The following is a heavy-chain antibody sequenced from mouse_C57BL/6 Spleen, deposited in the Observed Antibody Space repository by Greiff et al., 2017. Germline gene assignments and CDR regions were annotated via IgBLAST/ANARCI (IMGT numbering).Heavy chain of an antibody. CDR3: ARDGNCSAWFAY. Sequence: QVQLQQSGPELVKPGASVKISCKASGYAFSSSWMNWVKQRPGKGLEWIGRIYPGGGDTNYNGKFKGKATLTADKSSSTAYMQLSSLTSEDSAVYFGARDGNCSAWFAYWGQGTLVTVSA. V-gene: IGHV1-82*01. J-gene: IGHJ3*01. CDR1: GYAFSSSW. CDR2: IYPGGGDT. D-gene: IGHD2-1*01.